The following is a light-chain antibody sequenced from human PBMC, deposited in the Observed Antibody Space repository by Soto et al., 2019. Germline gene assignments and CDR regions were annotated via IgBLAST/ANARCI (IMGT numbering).Light chain of an antibody. J-gene: IGKJ2*01. CDR3: QQDLSYPYT. CDR1: QGISSY. V-gene: IGKV1-8*01. CDR2: AAA. Sequence: AIRMTQSPSSFSASTGDRVTITCRASQGISSYLAWYQQKPGKAPKLLIYAAATLQRGAPSRFSASGSGTDFTLTLSRLQSEDFATYYCQQDLSYPYTFGQGTKLEI.